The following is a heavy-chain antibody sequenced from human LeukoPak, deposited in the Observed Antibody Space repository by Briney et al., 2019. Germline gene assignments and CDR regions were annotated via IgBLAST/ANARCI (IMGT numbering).Heavy chain of an antibody. CDR1: GYTFTSYD. D-gene: IGHD5-18*01. J-gene: IGHJ6*02. CDR3: ARAPTGYSYGPYYYYYYGMDV. CDR2: MNPNSGNT. Sequence: ASVKVSCKASGYTFTSYDTNWVRQATGQGLEWMGWMNPNSGNTGYAQKFQGRVTMTRNTSISTAYMELSSLRSEDTAVYYCARAPTGYSYGPYYYYYYGMDVWGQGTTVTVSS. V-gene: IGHV1-8*01.